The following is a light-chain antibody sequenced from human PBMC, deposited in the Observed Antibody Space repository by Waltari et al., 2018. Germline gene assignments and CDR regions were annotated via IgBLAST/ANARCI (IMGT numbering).Light chain of an antibody. CDR2: DAS. J-gene: IGKJ1*01. CDR3: QQRSKWPWA. Sequence: EIVLTQSPATLSLSPGERATLSCRASQSVSSSLAWYQHKPGQAPRLLTYDASISGTGIPARFSGSGSGTDFTLTISSLEPEDFAVYYCQQRSKWPWAFGQGTKVEIK. V-gene: IGKV3-11*01. CDR1: QSVSSS.